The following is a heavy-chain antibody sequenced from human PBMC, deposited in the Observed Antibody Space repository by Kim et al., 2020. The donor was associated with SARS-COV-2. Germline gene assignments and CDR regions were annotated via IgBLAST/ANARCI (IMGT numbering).Heavy chain of an antibody. CDR2: ITTSGNNV. CDR3: ARKIPGIRGNACDI. J-gene: IGHJ3*02. Sequence: GGSLRLSCEASEFTLSSYEMNWVRQAPGKGLEWVSYITTSGNNVHYADSVRGRFTVSRDNAKNSLYLQMNSLRAEDTAVYYCARKIPGIRGNACDIWGQGTMVTVSS. D-gene: IGHD3-10*01. CDR1: EFTLSSYE. V-gene: IGHV3-48*03.